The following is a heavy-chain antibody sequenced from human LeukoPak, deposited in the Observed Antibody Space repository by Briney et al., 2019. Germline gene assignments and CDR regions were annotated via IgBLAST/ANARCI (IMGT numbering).Heavy chain of an antibody. D-gene: IGHD6-19*01. V-gene: IGHV3-30*02. Sequence: GGSLRLSCAASGFTFNSYGMHWVRQAPGKGLEWVAFIRSGGNDQYYADSVKGRFTISRDNSKDTLYLHMNSLMTEDTAVYYCAKDGPVNSSGWYLDYWGQGTLVTVSS. CDR1: GFTFNSYG. CDR3: AKDGPVNSSGWYLDY. CDR2: IRSGGNDQ. J-gene: IGHJ4*02.